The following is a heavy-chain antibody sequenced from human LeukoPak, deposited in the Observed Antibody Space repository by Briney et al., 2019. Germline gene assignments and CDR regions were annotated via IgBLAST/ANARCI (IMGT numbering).Heavy chain of an antibody. CDR1: GSSFSDYS. J-gene: IGHJ4*02. CDR3: ARDLDQNFYDSSGSRYYFDY. V-gene: IGHV3-48*02. D-gene: IGHD3-22*01. Sequence: PGGSLRLSCAASGSSFSDYSMNWIRQAPRKGLEWVSYISSTSGTMFYADSVKGRFTISGDNAKNSLYLQMSSVRDEDTAVYYCARDLDQNFYDSSGSRYYFDYWGQGTLVTVSS. CDR2: ISSTSGTM.